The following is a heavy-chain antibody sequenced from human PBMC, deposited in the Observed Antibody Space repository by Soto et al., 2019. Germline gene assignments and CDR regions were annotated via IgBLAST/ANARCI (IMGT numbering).Heavy chain of an antibody. CDR1: GFTFSSYA. CDR3: ARRGSGSYYDY. J-gene: IGHJ4*02. Sequence: EVPLLESGGGLVQPGGSLRLSCAASGFTFSSYAMRWVRQAPVKGLEWDSAISGSGGSTYYADSVKGRFTISRDNSKNTLYLQMNSLRAEDTAVYYCARRGSGSYYDYWGQGTLVTVSS. V-gene: IGHV3-23*01. D-gene: IGHD1-26*01. CDR2: ISGSGGST.